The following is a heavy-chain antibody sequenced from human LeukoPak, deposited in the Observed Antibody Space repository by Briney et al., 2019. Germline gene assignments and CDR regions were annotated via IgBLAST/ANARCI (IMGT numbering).Heavy chain of an antibody. CDR2: IIPIFGTA. CDR1: GYTFTSYY. V-gene: IGHV1-69*13. CDR3: ARGRPSYCSSTSCQGDYYYYMDV. Sequence: SVKVSCKASGYTFTSYYMHWVRQAPGQGLEWMGGIIPIFGTANYAQKFQGRVTITADESTSTAYMELSSLRSEDTAVYYCARGRPSYCSSTSCQGDYYYYMDVWGKGTTVTVSS. D-gene: IGHD2-2*01. J-gene: IGHJ6*03.